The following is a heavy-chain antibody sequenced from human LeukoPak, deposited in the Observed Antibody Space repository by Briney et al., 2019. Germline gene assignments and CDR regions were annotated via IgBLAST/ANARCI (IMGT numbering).Heavy chain of an antibody. CDR1: GFTFSSYS. CDR2: ISSSSSYI. D-gene: IGHD6-19*01. Sequence: GGSLRLSCAASGFTFSSYSMNWVGQAPGKGLEWVSSISSSSSYIYYADSVKGRFTISRDNAKNSLYLQMNSLRAEDTAVYYCARVRVAALFFFDYWGEETLVTVSS. V-gene: IGHV3-21*01. J-gene: IGHJ4*02. CDR3: ARVRVAALFFFDY.